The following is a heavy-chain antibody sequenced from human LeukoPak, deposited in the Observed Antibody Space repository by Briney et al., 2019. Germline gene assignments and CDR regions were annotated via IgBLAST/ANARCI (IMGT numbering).Heavy chain of an antibody. V-gene: IGHV1-18*01. CDR3: ARDWRDIVVVPAAGWNWVGPALREDYYGMDV. D-gene: IGHD2-2*01. J-gene: IGHJ6*02. CDR1: GYTFTSYG. CDR2: ISAYNGNT. Sequence: ASVKVSCKASGYTFTSYGISWVRQAPGQGLEWMGWISAYNGNTNYAQKLQGRVTMTTDTSTSTAYMELRSLRSDDTAVYYCARDWRDIVVVPAAGWNWVGPALREDYYGMDVWGQGTTVTVSS.